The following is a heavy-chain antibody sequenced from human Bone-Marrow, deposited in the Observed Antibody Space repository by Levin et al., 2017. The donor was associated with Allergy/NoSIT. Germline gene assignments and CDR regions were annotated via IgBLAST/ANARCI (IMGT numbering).Heavy chain of an antibody. V-gene: IGHV4-30-4*01. Sequence: PSETLSLTCTVSGGSIDSGYYYWSWIRQPPGKGLEWIAYIYYSGSTYYNPSLKSRITISLDTSKNQFSLTLSSVTAADTAVYYCARDVGRSSDYVWGNYRSFDPWGQGTLVTVSS. CDR2: IYYSGST. J-gene: IGHJ5*02. D-gene: IGHD3-16*02. CDR1: GGSIDSGYYY. CDR3: ARDVGRSSDYVWGNYRSFDP.